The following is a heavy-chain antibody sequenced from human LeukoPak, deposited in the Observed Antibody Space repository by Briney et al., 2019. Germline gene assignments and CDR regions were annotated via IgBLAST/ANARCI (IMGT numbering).Heavy chain of an antibody. CDR1: GYTFTTYG. Sequence: ASVKVSCKASGYTFTTYGIVWVRQAPGQGLEWMGWINPNSGGTNYAQKFQGRVTMTRDTSISTAYMELSRLRSDDTAVYYCARDFRAAMVSDWFDPWGQGTLVTVSS. CDR2: INPNSGGT. J-gene: IGHJ5*02. V-gene: IGHV1-2*02. D-gene: IGHD5-18*01. CDR3: ARDFRAAMVSDWFDP.